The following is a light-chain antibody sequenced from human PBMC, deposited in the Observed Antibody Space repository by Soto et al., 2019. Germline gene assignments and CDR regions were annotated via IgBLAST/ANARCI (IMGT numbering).Light chain of an antibody. J-gene: IGLJ2*01. V-gene: IGLV2-14*01. CDR2: EVS. CDR1: SSDVGGYNY. CDR3: SSYTSSSTLV. Sequence: QSALTQPASVSGSPGQSITISCTGTSSDVGGYNYVSWYQQHPGKAPKLMIYEVSKRPPGVSNRVSGSKSGNTASLTISGLQAEDEADYYCSSYTSSSTLVFGGGTKLTVL.